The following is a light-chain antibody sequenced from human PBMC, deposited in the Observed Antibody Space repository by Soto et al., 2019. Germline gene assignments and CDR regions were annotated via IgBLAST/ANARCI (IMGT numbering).Light chain of an antibody. V-gene: IGKV1-39*01. CDR1: QSISTY. CDR2: LAS. J-gene: IGKJ1*01. CDR3: QQYNSYSRT. Sequence: DIQMTQSPSSLSASVGDRVTITCRASQSISTYLNWYQQKPGKAPKLLIYLASTLQSGVPSRFSGSGSGTDFTLTISSLQPDDFATYYCQQYNSYSRTFGQGTKVEIK.